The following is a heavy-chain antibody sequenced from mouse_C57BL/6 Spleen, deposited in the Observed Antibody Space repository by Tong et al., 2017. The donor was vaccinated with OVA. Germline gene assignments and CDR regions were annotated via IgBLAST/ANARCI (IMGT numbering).Heavy chain of an antibody. V-gene: IGHV1-83*01. Sequence: VQLQESGPELVKPGASVKIPCKASGYTFTDYNMDWVKQRPGQGLEWIGMIHPNSGNTYYNEKFKGKATLTADKSSSTAYMELRSLTSEDSAVYFGARGGPTYYSNPYAMDYWGQGTSVTVSS. CDR3: RGGPTYYSNPYAMDY. CDR2: HPNSGNTY. CDR1: YTFTDYNM. J-gene: IGHJ4*01. D-gene: IGHD2-5*01.